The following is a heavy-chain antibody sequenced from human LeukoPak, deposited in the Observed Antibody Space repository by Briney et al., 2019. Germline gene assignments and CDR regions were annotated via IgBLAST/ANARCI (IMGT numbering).Heavy chain of an antibody. J-gene: IGHJ4*02. CDR1: GFAFDDYA. V-gene: IGHV3-9*01. Sequence: GRSLRLSCAASGFAFDDYAMYWVRQAPGKGPEWVSVISWSSASIVYADSVKGRFIVSRDNAKNSLYLQMNSLRPEGTAFYYCTKVHNTAIVGGFDSWGQGALVTVSS. CDR2: ISWSSASI. D-gene: IGHD5-18*01. CDR3: TKVHNTAIVGGFDS.